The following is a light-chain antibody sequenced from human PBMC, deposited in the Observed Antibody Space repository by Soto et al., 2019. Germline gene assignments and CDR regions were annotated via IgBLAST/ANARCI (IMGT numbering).Light chain of an antibody. V-gene: IGKV3-20*01. CDR2: GAS. CDR3: QQCGSSPT. J-gene: IGKJ1*01. CDR1: QSLINAY. Sequence: IVLTQYPGTLSLSPGERATLSCRASQSLINAYIAWYQQKPGQAPRLLIYGASDRATGIPDRFSGSGSGTDFTLTISRMAPEDSAVDYCQQCGSSPTFGQGTKVDIK.